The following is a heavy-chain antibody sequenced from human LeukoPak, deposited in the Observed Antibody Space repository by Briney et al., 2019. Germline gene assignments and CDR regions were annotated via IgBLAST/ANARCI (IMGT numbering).Heavy chain of an antibody. J-gene: IGHJ4*02. CDR2: IYYSGST. CDR1: GGSISSYY. Sequence: SETLSLTCTVSGGSISSYYWSWIRQPPGKGLEWIGYIYYSGSTNYNPSLKSRVTISVDTSKNQFSLKLSSVTAADTAVYYCARAGLYYDSSGKSDYWGQGTLVTVSS. V-gene: IGHV4-59*08. D-gene: IGHD3-22*01. CDR3: ARAGLYYDSSGKSDY.